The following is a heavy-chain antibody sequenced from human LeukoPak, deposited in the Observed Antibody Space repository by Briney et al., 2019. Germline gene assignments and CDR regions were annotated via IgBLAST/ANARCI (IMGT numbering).Heavy chain of an antibody. CDR3: ARGVSRHYDILTGYYQYYYYGMDV. CDR2: INPNSGGT. V-gene: IGHV1-2*02. CDR1: GYTFTGYY. D-gene: IGHD3-9*01. Sequence: ASLKVSCKASGYTFTGYYMHWVRQAPGQGLEWMGWINPNSGGTNYAQKFQGRVTMTRDTSISTAYMELSRLRSDDTAVYYCARGVSRHYDILTGYYQYYYYGMDVWGQGTTVTVSS. J-gene: IGHJ6*02.